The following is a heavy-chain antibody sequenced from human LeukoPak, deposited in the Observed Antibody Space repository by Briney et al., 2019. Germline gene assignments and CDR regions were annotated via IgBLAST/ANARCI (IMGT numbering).Heavy chain of an antibody. J-gene: IGHJ6*03. V-gene: IGHV3-23*01. CDR3: AKGGNDYYYMDV. Sequence: GGSLRLSCAVSGFTFSSYTMNWVRQAPGKGLECVSGISGSGGSTHYADSVKGRFTISRDNPKNTLYLQMNSLRAEDTAVYYCAKGGNDYYYMDVWGKGTTVTVSS. CDR1: GFTFSSYT. CDR2: ISGSGGST. D-gene: IGHD2-8*01.